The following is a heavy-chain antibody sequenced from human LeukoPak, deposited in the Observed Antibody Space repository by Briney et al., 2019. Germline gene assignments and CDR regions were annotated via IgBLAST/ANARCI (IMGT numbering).Heavy chain of an antibody. CDR1: GGSFSGYY. J-gene: IGHJ3*02. V-gene: IGHV4-34*01. D-gene: IGHD3-22*01. Sequence: SETLSLTCAVYGGSFSGYYWSWIRQPPGKWLEWIGEINQIGSTNDNPSLQSRVTISVDTSTNQFSLQLTPVTAADTAVYYCARAPDDSSGYYQMRHAFDIWGQGTMVTVSS. CDR3: ARAPDDSSGYYQMRHAFDI. CDR2: INQIGST.